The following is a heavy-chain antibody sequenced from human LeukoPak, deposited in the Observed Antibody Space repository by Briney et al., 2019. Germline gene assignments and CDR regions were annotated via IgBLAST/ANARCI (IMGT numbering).Heavy chain of an antibody. D-gene: IGHD3-10*01. CDR2: ISSSSYI. CDR1: GFTFSNYW. V-gene: IGHV3-69-1*01. J-gene: IGHJ4*02. CDR3: ARDMVRGGGIDY. Sequence: GGSLRLSCAASGFTFSNYWMHWVRQAPGKGLEWVSSISSSSYIYYADSVKGRFTISRDNAKNSLYLQMNSLRAEDTAVYYCARDMVRGGGIDYWGQGTLVTVSS.